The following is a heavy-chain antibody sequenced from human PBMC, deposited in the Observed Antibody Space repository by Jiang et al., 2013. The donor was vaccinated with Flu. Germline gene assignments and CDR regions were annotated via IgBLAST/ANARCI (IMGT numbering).Heavy chain of an antibody. CDR2: ISSSSSYI. V-gene: IGHV3-21*01. CDR1: GFTFSTYS. Sequence: VQLLESGGGLVKPGGSLRLSCAASGFTFSTYSMNWVRQAPGKGLEWVSSISSSSSYIYYADSVEGRFTISRDNAKNSLYLQLNSLRAEDTAVYYCARIGAPTVVTPVYSYYATDVWGQGTSVTVSS. D-gene: IGHD4-23*01. CDR3: ARIGAPTVVTPVYSYYATDV. J-gene: IGHJ6*02.